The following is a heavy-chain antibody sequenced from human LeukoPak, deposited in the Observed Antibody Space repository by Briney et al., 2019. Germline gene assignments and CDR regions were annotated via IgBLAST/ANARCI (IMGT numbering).Heavy chain of an antibody. V-gene: IGHV3-53*01. D-gene: IGHD3-22*01. Sequence: GGSLRLSCAASGFTVSSNYMSWVRQAPGKGLEWVSVIYSGGSTYYADSVKGRFTISRDNSKNTLYLQMNSLRAEDTAVYYCAKVPTPLYYDSSGYYCDYWGQGTLVTVSS. J-gene: IGHJ4*02. CDR2: IYSGGST. CDR1: GFTVSSNY. CDR3: AKVPTPLYYDSSGYYCDY.